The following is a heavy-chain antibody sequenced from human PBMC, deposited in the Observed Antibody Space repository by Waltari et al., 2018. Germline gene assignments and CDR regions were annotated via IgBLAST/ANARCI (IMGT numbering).Heavy chain of an antibody. CDR3: ARHRGGYSYGPRGDMDV. CDR1: GGSISSSSYY. D-gene: IGHD5-18*01. J-gene: IGHJ6*03. Sequence: QLQLQESGPGLVKPSETLSLPCPFSGGSISSSSYYWGWIRQPPGKGLEWIGSIYYSGSTYYNPSLKSRVTISVDTSKNQFSLKLSSVTAADTAVYYCARHRGGYSYGPRGDMDVWGKGTTVTVSS. CDR2: IYYSGST. V-gene: IGHV4-39*01.